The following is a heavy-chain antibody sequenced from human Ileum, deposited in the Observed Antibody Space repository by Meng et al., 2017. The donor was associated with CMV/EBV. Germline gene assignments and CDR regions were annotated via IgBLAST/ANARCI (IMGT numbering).Heavy chain of an antibody. CDR3: AGDGGFSDP. V-gene: IGHV3-66*01. Sequence: QLFVSGGGLVQPGGSLRFSCAASGFTVSGNSMNWVRQAPGKGLEWVSLMYSSGSTKYADSVKGRFTISRDNSKNTLYLQMNSLRVEDTAVYYCAGDGGFSDPWGQGTLVTVSS. CDR2: MYSSGST. D-gene: IGHD3-16*01. J-gene: IGHJ5*02. CDR1: GFTVSGNS.